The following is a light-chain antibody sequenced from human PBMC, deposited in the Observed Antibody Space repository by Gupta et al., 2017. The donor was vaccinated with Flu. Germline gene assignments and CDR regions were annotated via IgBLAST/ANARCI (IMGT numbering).Light chain of an antibody. CDR2: GAS. J-gene: IGKJ4*01. V-gene: IGKV3-20*01. CDR1: QSVSSSY. CDR3: QQYVHELT. Sequence: EIVLTQSPGTLSLSPGERATLSCRASQSVSSSYLAWYQQKPGQAPRLLIYGASSRATGIPDRFSGSGSGTDFTLTISRLEPEDFAVYYCQQYVHELTFGGGTKVEIK.